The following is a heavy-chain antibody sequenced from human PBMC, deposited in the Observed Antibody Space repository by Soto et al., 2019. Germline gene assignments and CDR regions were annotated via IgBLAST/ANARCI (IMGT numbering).Heavy chain of an antibody. CDR2: IIPIFGTA. J-gene: IGHJ3*02. CDR3: ASLGVTMIVVVTGPFDI. CDR1: GGTFSSYA. V-gene: IGHV1-69*13. Sequence: GASVKVSCKASGGTFSSYAISWVRQAPGQGLEWMGGIIPIFGTANYAQKFQGRVTITADESTSTAYMELSSLRSEDTAVYYCASLGVTMIVVVTGPFDIWGQGTMDTVSS. D-gene: IGHD3-22*01.